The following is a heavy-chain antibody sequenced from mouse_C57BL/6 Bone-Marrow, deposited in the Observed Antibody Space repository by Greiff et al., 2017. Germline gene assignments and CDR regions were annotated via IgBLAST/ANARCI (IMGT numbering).Heavy chain of an antibody. V-gene: IGHV1-64*01. CDR2: IHPNSGST. Sequence: QVQLQQPGAELVKPGASVKLSCKASGYTFTSYWMHWVKQRPGQGLEWIGMIHPNSGSTNYNEKFKSKATLTVDTSSSTAYMQLSSLTSEDSAVYYCAKDYGSSFAMDYWDQGTSVTVTS. CDR1: GYTFTSYW. J-gene: IGHJ4*01. CDR3: AKDYGSSFAMDY. D-gene: IGHD1-1*01.